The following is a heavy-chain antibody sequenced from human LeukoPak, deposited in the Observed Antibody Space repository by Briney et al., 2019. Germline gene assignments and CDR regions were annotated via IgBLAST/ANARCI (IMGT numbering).Heavy chain of an antibody. CDR1: GFTFSSYW. CDR2: INSDGSST. D-gene: IGHD5-12*01. Sequence: GGSLRLSCAASGFTFSSYWMHWVRQAPGKGLVWVSRINSDGSSTSYADSVKGRFTISRDNSKNTLYLQMNSLRADDTAVYYCAKDRPTWPIDYWGQGTLVTVSS. V-gene: IGHV3-74*01. J-gene: IGHJ4*02. CDR3: AKDRPTWPIDY.